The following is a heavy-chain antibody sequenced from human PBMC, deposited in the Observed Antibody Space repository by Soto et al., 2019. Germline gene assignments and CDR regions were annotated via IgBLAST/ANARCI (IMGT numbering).Heavy chain of an antibody. CDR2: IIPILGIA. D-gene: IGHD2-2*01. V-gene: IGHV1-69*04. CDR3: AGEGRIVVVPAARLLGYFDY. CDR1: GGTFSSYT. J-gene: IGHJ4*02. Sequence: ASVKVSCKASGGTFSSYTISWVRQAPGQGLEWMGRIIPILGIANYAQKFQGRVTITADKSTSTAYMELSSLRSEDTAVYYCAGEGRIVVVPAARLLGYFDYGGQGTLVTVSS.